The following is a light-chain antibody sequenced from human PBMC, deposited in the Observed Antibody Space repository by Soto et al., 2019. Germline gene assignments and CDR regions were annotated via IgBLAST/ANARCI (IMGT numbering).Light chain of an antibody. CDR1: QSVSSY. J-gene: IGKJ1*01. CDR3: QQYSSSPRT. Sequence: EIVLTQSPATLSLSPGESATLSCRASQSVSSYLAWYQQKPGQAPRLLVYGASIRATGIPDRFGGSGSGTDFTLTISRLEPEDFAVYYCQQYSSSPRTFGQGTKVNIK. V-gene: IGKV3-20*01. CDR2: GAS.